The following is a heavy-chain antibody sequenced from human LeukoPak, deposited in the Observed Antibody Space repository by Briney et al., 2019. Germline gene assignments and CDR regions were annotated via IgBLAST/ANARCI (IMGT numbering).Heavy chain of an antibody. CDR1: GFSFSSYS. D-gene: IGHD2-2*01. V-gene: IGHV3-21*01. Sequence: GGSLRLSCIASGFSFSSYSMSWVRQAPGRGLDWVALIDRGSSVIYYADSVKGRFTISRDSAKNSLYLQMNNLRAEDTALYYCARDLPAATAWGQGTQVTVSS. CDR3: ARDLPAATA. CDR2: IDRGSSVI. J-gene: IGHJ5*02.